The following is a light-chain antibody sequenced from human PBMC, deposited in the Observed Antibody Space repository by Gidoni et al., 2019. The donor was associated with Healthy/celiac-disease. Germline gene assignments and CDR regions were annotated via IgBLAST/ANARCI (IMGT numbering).Light chain of an antibody. CDR1: QSVLYSSHHKNY. V-gene: IGKV4-1*01. CDR2: WAS. Sequence: DIVMTQSPDSLAVSLGERANINCKSSQSVLYSSHHKNYLAWYQQKPGQPPKLLIYWASTRESGVPDRFSGSGSGTDFTLTISSLQAEDVAVYYCQQYYSTPMYTFGQGTKLEIK. J-gene: IGKJ2*01. CDR3: QQYYSTPMYT.